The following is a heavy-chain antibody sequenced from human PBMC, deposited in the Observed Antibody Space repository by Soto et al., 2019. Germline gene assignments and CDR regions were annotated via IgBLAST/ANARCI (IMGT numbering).Heavy chain of an antibody. V-gene: IGHV1-3*01. D-gene: IGHD6-19*01. CDR2: INAGNGNT. J-gene: IGHJ4*02. Sequence: ASVKVSCKASGGTFRSYAISWVRQAAGQRLEWMGWINAGNGNTKHSQKFQGRVTITRDTSASTAYMELSSLRSEDTAVYYCARALTTGYSSGWYVDYWGQGTLVTVSS. CDR3: ARALTTGYSSGWYVDY. CDR1: GGTFRSYA.